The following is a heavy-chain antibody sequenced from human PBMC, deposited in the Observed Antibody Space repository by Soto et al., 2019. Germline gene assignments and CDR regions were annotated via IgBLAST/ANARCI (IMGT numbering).Heavy chain of an antibody. D-gene: IGHD3-3*01. CDR3: ARAGDYDFWSGPTHYYYGMDV. CDR1: GYTFTSYD. V-gene: IGHV1-8*01. CDR2: MNPNSGNT. J-gene: IGHJ6*02. Sequence: QVQLVQSGAEVKKPGASVKVSCKASGYTFTSYDINWVRQATGQGLEWMGWMNPNSGNTGYAQKFQGRVTMTRNTSISTAYMELSSLRSEDTAAYYCARAGDYDFWSGPTHYYYGMDVWGQGTTVTVSS.